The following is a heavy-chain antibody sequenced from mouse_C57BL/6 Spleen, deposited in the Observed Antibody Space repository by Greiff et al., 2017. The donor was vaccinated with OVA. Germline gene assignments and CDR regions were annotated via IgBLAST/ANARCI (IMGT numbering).Heavy chain of an antibody. CDR1: GYTFTSYW. J-gene: IGHJ1*03. D-gene: IGHD1-1*01. CDR2: INPSNGGT. CDR3: ASYGSSYDWYFDV. V-gene: IGHV1-53*01. Sequence: VKLQQPGTELVKPGASVKLSCKASGYTFTSYWMHWVKQRPGQGLEWIGNINPSNGGTNYNEKFKSKATLTVDKSSSTAYMQLSSLTSEDSAVYYCASYGSSYDWYFDVWGTGTTVTVSS.